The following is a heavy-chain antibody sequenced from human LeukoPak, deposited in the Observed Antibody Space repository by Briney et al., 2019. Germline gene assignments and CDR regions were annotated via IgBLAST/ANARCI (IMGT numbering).Heavy chain of an antibody. J-gene: IGHJ4*02. V-gene: IGHV3-21*01. CDR2: ISSSSSYI. D-gene: IGHD1-26*01. Sequence: GGSLRLSCAASGFTFSSYSMNWVRQAPGKGLEWVSSISSSSSYIYYADSVKGRSTISRDNAKNSLYLQMNSLRAEDTAVYYCATSLGATLDYWGQGTLVTVSS. CDR1: GFTFSSYS. CDR3: ATSLGATLDY.